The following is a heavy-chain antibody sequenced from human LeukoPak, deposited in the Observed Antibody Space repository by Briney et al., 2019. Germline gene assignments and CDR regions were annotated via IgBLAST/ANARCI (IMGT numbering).Heavy chain of an antibody. V-gene: IGHV3-43*02. Sequence: GGSLRLSCAASGFTFDDYTMHLVRQAPGKGLEWVSLISGDGGSTFYADSVKGRFTISRDNSKISLYLQMNSLRTEDTALYYCAKDMHYDSSGYYYVGFDYWGQGTLVTVSS. CDR1: GFTFDDYT. J-gene: IGHJ4*02. CDR3: AKDMHYDSSGYYYVGFDY. D-gene: IGHD3-22*01. CDR2: ISGDGGST.